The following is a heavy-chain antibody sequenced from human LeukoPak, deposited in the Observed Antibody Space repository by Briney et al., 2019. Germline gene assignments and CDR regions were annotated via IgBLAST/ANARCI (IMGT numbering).Heavy chain of an antibody. CDR2: IYYSGST. CDR1: GGSISSYY. J-gene: IGHJ4*02. V-gene: IGHV4-59*01. Sequence: SETLSLTCTVSGGSISSYYWSWIRQLPGKGLEWIGYIYYSGSTNYNPSLKSRVTISVDASKNQFSLKLSSVTAADTAVYYCARGGSYYGYFDYWGQGTLVTVSS. D-gene: IGHD1-26*01. CDR3: ARGGSYYGYFDY.